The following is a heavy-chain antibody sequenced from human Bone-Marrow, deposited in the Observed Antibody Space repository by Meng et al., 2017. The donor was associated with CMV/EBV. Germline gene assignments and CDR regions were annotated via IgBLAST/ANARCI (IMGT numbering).Heavy chain of an antibody. CDR3: ARAENYDFWSGLGAFDI. CDR1: GFTFSSYS. V-gene: IGHV3-53*01. D-gene: IGHD3-3*01. Sequence: GGSLRLSCAASGFTFSSYSMNWVRQAPGKGLEWVSVIYSGGSTYYADSVKGRFTISRDNSKNTLYLQMNSLRAEDTAVYYCARAENYDFWSGLGAFDIWGQGTMVTVSS. CDR2: IYSGGST. J-gene: IGHJ3*02.